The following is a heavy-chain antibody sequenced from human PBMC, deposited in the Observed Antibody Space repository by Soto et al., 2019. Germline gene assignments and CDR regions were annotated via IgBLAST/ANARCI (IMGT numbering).Heavy chain of an antibody. J-gene: IGHJ4*02. CDR2: ISWDGGSL. CDR3: AKEGNGGSSLDY. Sequence: PGGSLRLSCEASGFKFDDYMMHWVRQAPGKGLEWISRISWDGGSLDYADSIKGRFTVSRDNSKTSLYLHMNSLKTEDTAFYYCAKEGNGGSSLDYWGQGTLVTVSS. V-gene: IGHV3-43*01. CDR1: GFKFDDYM. D-gene: IGHD2-15*01.